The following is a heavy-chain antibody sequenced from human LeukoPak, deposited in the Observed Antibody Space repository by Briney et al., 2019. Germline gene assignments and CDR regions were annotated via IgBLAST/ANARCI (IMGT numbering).Heavy chain of an antibody. D-gene: IGHD6-19*01. J-gene: IGHJ4*02. Sequence: GGSLRLSCAASGFIFNNYAMSWVRQAPGKGLEWVSTIIGSGSITYYVDSVTGRFTISRDNSKYTLHLQMNSLRAEDTAVYCCAKEPITVPGTFDFWGQGTLVTVSS. CDR3: AKEPITVPGTFDF. CDR1: GFIFNNYA. CDR2: IIGSGSIT. V-gene: IGHV3-23*01.